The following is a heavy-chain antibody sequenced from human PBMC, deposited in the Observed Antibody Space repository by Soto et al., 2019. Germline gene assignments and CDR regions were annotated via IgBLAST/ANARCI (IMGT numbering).Heavy chain of an antibody. Sequence: QVQLVESGGGVVQPGRSLRLSCAASGFTFSSYGMHWVRQAPGKGLEWVAVISYDGSNKYYADSVKGRFTISRDNSKNTLYLQMNSLRPEDTAVYYCAKGSDCTNGVCSTSIWDNWFDPWGQGTLVTVSS. D-gene: IGHD2-8*01. CDR3: AKGSDCTNGVCSTSIWDNWFDP. V-gene: IGHV3-30*18. CDR1: GFTFSSYG. J-gene: IGHJ5*02. CDR2: ISYDGSNK.